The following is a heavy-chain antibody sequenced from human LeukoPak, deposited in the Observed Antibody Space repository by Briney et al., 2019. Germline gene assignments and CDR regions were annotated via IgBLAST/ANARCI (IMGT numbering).Heavy chain of an antibody. V-gene: IGHV4-39*01. J-gene: IGHJ3*01. CDR1: GASISSSFYY. CDR2: IYYTGNT. CDR3: ARQFYFDTSGRSDGFEF. Sequence: PSETLSLTCTVSGASISSSFYYWGWIRQPPGKGLDWIASIYYTGNTDYNPTIKSRVSISVDTSKKQFSLKLYFVTAADTDVYYCARQFYFDTSGRSDGFEFWGQGTMVTV. D-gene: IGHD3-22*01.